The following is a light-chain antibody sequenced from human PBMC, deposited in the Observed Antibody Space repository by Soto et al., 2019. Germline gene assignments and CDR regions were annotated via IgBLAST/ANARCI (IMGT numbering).Light chain of an antibody. CDR2: GAS. CDR1: QSVSSSY. J-gene: IGKJ5*01. Sequence: EIVLTQSPGTLSLSPGERATLSCGASQSVSSSYLAWYQQKPGQAPRVIMYGASRRATGIPDRFSGGGSGTDFTLTISRLEPEDFAVYFCQQYAGPPTTFGQGTRLEI. CDR3: QQYAGPPTT. V-gene: IGKV3-20*01.